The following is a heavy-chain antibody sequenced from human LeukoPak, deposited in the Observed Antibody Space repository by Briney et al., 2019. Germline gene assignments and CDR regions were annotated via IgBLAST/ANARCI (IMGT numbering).Heavy chain of an antibody. CDR2: IIPIFGTA. D-gene: IGHD4-17*01. V-gene: IGHV1-69*06. J-gene: IGHJ3*02. CDR1: GGTFSSYA. CDR3: ARESSSCGDYVPYAFDI. Sequence: SVKVSCKASGGTFSSYAISWVRQAPGQGLEWMGGIIPIFGTANYAQKFQGRVTITADKSTSTAYMELSSLRSEDTAVYYCARESSSCGDYVPYAFDIWGQGTMVTVSS.